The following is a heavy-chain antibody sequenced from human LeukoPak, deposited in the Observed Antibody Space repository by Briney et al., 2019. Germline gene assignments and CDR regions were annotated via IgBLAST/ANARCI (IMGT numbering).Heavy chain of an antibody. J-gene: IGHJ5*02. V-gene: IGHV4-39*01. Sequence: PSETLSLTCTVSGGSISSSSYYWGWIRQPPGKGLEWIGSIYYSGRTYYNTSLKSRVTISVDTSKNQFSLKLSSVTAADTAVYYCARPAGSGYSSGWYSDWFDPWGQGTLVTVSS. D-gene: IGHD6-19*01. CDR3: ARPAGSGYSSGWYSDWFDP. CDR1: GGSISSSSYY. CDR2: IYYSGRT.